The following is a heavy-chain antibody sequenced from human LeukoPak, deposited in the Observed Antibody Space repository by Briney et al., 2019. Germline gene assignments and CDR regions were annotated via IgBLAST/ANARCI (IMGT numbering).Heavy chain of an antibody. V-gene: IGHV4-59*11. J-gene: IGHJ4*02. D-gene: IGHD3-3*01. CDR3: ARGNYDFWSGEPPLDY. CDR1: GGSISSHY. Sequence: SETLSLTCTVSGGSISSHYWSWIRQPPGKGLEWVGYIYYSGSTNYNPSLKSRVTISVDTSKNQFSLKLGSVTAADTAVYYCARGNYDFWSGEPPLDYWGQGTLVTVSS. CDR2: IYYSGST.